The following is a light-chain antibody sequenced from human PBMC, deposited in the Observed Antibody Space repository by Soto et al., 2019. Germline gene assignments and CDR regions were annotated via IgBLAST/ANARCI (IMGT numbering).Light chain of an antibody. V-gene: IGKV3-20*01. J-gene: IGKJ4*01. CDR3: QQYGSSPGT. CDR2: GAS. CDR1: QSVSSY. Sequence: EIVLTHSPGTLSLSPGERATLSCRASQSVSSYLAWYQQKPGQAPRLLIYGASTRATGIPDRFSGSGSGTAFTLTISRLEPEDFAVYYCQQYGSSPGTFGGGTKVEIK.